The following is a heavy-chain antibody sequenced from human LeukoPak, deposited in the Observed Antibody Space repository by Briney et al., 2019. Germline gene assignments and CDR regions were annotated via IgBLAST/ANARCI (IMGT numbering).Heavy chain of an antibody. CDR2: INHSGST. CDR1: GGSFSGYY. J-gene: IGHJ6*02. D-gene: IGHD2-15*01. V-gene: IGHV4-34*01. Sequence: SETLSLTCAVYGGSFSGYYWSWIRQPPGKGLEWIGEINHSGSTNYSPSLKSRVTISVDTSKNQFSLKLSSVTAADTAVYYCARAGYCSGGSCYSSYYYYGMDVWSQGTTVTVSS. CDR3: ARAGYCSGGSCYSSYYYYGMDV.